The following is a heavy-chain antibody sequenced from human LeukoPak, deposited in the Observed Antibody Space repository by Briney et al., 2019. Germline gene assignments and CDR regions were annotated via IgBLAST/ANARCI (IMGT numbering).Heavy chain of an antibody. Sequence: PETLSLTCTVSGGSINSYYWSWIRQPAGKGLEWIGRIFSSGNTIYNPSLQSRVTMSVDTSKNQFSLRLNSVTAADTAVYYCARSPHRLIGHWFDPWGQGTLVTVSS. CDR3: ARSPHRLIGHWFDP. V-gene: IGHV4-4*07. J-gene: IGHJ5*02. CDR1: GGSINSYY. D-gene: IGHD3-16*01. CDR2: IFSSGNT.